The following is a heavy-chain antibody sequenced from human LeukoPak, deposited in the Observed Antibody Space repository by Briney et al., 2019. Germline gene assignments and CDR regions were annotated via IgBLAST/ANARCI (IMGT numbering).Heavy chain of an antibody. CDR2: MNQDGSEK. CDR3: AREGFLDY. Sequence: GGSLRLSCAASGFTFSRSWTSWVRQAPGKGLEWVANMNQDGSEKNYMDSVKGRFTISRDNGKNSLYLQMNSLRAEDTAVYYCAREGFLDYWGQGTLVTVSS. D-gene: IGHD3-3*01. CDR1: GFTFSRSW. J-gene: IGHJ4*02. V-gene: IGHV3-7*01.